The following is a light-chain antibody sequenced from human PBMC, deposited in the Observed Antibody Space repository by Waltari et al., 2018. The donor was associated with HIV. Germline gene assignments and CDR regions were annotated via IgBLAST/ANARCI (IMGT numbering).Light chain of an antibody. Sequence: QSALTQPPSASGSLGQSVIISCTGTSSDVGGYNYVHWYQQHPGKAPKLMTYEVSKRPSGVPDRFSGSKSGNTASLTVSGLQAEDEADYYCASYAGRNNFNVFGTGTKVTVL. CDR1: SSDVGGYNY. CDR3: ASYAGRNNFNV. J-gene: IGLJ1*01. CDR2: EVS. V-gene: IGLV2-8*01.